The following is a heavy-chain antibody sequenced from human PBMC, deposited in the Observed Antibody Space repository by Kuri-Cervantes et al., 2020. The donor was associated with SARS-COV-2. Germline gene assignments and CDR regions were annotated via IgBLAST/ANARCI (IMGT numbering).Heavy chain of an antibody. J-gene: IGHJ3*02. D-gene: IGHD3-10*01. V-gene: IGHV4-34*01. CDR3: ARARMVRGVNGAFDI. CDR2: IKHSGST. CDR1: GGSFNDYW. Sequence: SETLSLTCAVYGGSFNDYWWSWVRQPPGTGPEWIGDIKHSGSTNCNPSLKSRVTISVDTSKNQFSLKLSSVTAADTAVYYCARARMVRGVNGAFDIWGQGTMVTVSS.